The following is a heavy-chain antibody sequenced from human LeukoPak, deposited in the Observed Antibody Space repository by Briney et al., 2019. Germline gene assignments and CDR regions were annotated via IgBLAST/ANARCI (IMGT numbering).Heavy chain of an antibody. CDR1: GFTFSSYS. CDR2: ISSSSSYI. Sequence: PGGSLRLSCAASGFTFSSYSMNWVRQAPGKGLEWVSSISSSSSYIYFADSVKGRFTISRDNSKDTLYLQMNSLRAEDTAVYYCARRAGAYSHPYDYWGQGTLVTVSS. CDR3: ARRAGAYSHPYDY. J-gene: IGHJ4*02. V-gene: IGHV3-21*04. D-gene: IGHD4/OR15-4a*01.